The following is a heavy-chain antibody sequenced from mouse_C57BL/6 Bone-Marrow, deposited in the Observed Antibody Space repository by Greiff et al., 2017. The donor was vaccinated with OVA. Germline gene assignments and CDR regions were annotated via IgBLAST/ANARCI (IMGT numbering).Heavy chain of an antibody. CDR1: GYTFTSYW. CDR2: IDPSDSYT. D-gene: IGHD1-1*01. CDR3: ASGTTVGEGFAY. Sequence: QVQLKQPGAELVKPGASVKLSCKASGYTFTSYWMQWVKQRPGQGLEWIGEIDPSDSYTNYNQKFKGKATLTVDTSSSTAYMQLSSLTSEDSAVYYCASGTTVGEGFAYWGQGTLVTVSA. V-gene: IGHV1-50*01. J-gene: IGHJ3*01.